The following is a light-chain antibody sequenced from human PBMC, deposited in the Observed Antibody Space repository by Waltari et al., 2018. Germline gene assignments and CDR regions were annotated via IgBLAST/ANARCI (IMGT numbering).Light chain of an antibody. CDR1: QSVSSN. CDR3: QQYNNWPKT. V-gene: IGKV3-15*01. J-gene: IGKJ1*01. Sequence: EIVMTQSPATLSVSLGERATLSCRASQSVSSNLAWDQQRPGQAPRLLIYGASTRATGIPARFSGSGSGTEFTLTLSSMQSEDFAVYFCQQYNNWPKTFGQGTKVEIK. CDR2: GAS.